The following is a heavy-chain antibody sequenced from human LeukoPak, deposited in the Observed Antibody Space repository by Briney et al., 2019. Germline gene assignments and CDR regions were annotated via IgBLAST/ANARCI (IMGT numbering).Heavy chain of an antibody. J-gene: IGHJ3*02. CDR2: IIPIFGTA. V-gene: IGHV1-69*13. D-gene: IGHD6-13*01. Sequence: ASVKVSCKASGGTFISYAISWVRQAPGQGLEWMGGIIPIFGTANYAQKFQGRVTITADESTSTAYMELSSLRSEDTAVYYCARDSGSSDAFDIWGQGTMVTVSS. CDR1: GGTFISYA. CDR3: ARDSGSSDAFDI.